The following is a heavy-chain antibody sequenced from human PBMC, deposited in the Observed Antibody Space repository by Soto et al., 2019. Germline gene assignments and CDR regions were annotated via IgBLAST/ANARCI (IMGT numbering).Heavy chain of an antibody. CDR1: GYTFTNHY. V-gene: IGHV1-2*02. CDR3: ARDRYTNYFVFDS. D-gene: IGHD2-8*01. J-gene: IGHJ4*02. CDR2: INPYSGDT. Sequence: GASVKVSCKASGYTFTNHYINWVRQAPGQGLEWMGWINPYSGDTNIAQKFQGRVTMTRDTSISTAYMELSRLRSDDTAVYYCARDRYTNYFVFDSWGPGAVVTVSS.